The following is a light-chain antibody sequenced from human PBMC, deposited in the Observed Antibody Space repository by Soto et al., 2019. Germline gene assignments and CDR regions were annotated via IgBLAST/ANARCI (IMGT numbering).Light chain of an antibody. V-gene: IGKV2-28*01. CDR3: MQSLHTPRT. CDR1: QNLLHVNGYNY. Sequence: DVVMTQSPLSLPVTPGEPASISCRSSQNLLHVNGYNYLDWYLQKPGQSPQLLIYLGSNRASGVPDRFSGSGSGTNFALKISRVEAEDVGVYYCMQSLHTPRTFGQGTKVEIK. CDR2: LGS. J-gene: IGKJ1*01.